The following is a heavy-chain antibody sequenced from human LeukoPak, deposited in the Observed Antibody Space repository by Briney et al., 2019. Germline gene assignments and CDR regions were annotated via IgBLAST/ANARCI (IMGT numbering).Heavy chain of an antibody. V-gene: IGHV3-23*01. CDR3: AKMRKAGLVVIGVGYFDY. D-gene: IGHD3-22*01. J-gene: IGHJ4*02. CDR2: ISGSGGST. CDR1: GFTFSSYA. Sequence: GGSLRLSCAASGFTFSSYAMSWVRQAPGKGLEWVSAISGSGGSTYYADSVKGRFTISRDNSKNTLYLQMNSLRAEDTAVDYCAKMRKAGLVVIGVGYFDYWGQGTLVTVSS.